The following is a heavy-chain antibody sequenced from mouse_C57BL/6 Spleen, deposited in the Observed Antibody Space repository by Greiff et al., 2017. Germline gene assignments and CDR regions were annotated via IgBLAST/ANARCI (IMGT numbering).Heavy chain of an antibody. V-gene: IGHV1-59*01. Sequence: QVQLQQPGAELVRPGTSVKLSCKASGYTFTSYWMHWVKQRPGQGLERIGVIDPSDSYTNYNQKFKGKATLTVDTSSSTAYMQLSSLTSEDSAVYYCARDYYGSSPAWFAYWGQGTLVTVSA. D-gene: IGHD1-1*01. J-gene: IGHJ3*01. CDR1: GYTFTSYW. CDR3: ARDYYGSSPAWFAY. CDR2: IDPSDSYT.